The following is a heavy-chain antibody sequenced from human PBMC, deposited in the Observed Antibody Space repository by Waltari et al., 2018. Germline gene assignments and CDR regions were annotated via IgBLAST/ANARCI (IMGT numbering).Heavy chain of an antibody. CDR1: GYTFTSSG. D-gene: IGHD6-19*01. J-gene: IGHJ3*02. Sequence: QVQLVQSAAEVTKPGASVNVSCKASGYTFTSSGIRWVRQAPGQGLEWMGWISVYNGNPNYAQKLQGRVTKTTDTSTSTAYIELRSLRSDATAVYYCARDGRYSSGWFDAFDIWGQGTMVTVSS. CDR3: ARDGRYSSGWFDAFDI. CDR2: ISVYNGNP. V-gene: IGHV1-18*01.